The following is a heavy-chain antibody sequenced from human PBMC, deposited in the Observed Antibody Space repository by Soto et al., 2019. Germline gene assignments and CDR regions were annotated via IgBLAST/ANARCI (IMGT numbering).Heavy chain of an antibody. CDR1: GGSFSGYY. Sequence: QVQLQQWGAGLLKPSETLSLTCAVYGGSFSGYYWSWIRQPPGKGLEWIGEINHSGSTNYNPSLKSRVTISVDTSKNQFSLTLSSVTAADMAVYYCARPAIAAAVSAFDYWGQGTLVTVSS. CDR2: INHSGST. CDR3: ARPAIAAAVSAFDY. J-gene: IGHJ4*02. D-gene: IGHD6-13*01. V-gene: IGHV4-34*01.